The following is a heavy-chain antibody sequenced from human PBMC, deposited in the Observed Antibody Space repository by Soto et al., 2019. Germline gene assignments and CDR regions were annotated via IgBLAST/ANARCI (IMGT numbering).Heavy chain of an antibody. J-gene: IGHJ2*01. Sequence: QVQLVQSGAEVKKPGASVKVSCKASGYTFTSYDINWVRQATGQGLEWMGWMNPNSGNTGYAQKFQGRVTMTRNTSTSTADLELSSLRSEDTAVYYCARGRLGPATRPPPWYFDLWGRGSLVPVSS. CDR3: ARGRLGPATRPPPWYFDL. V-gene: IGHV1-8*01. CDR2: MNPNSGNT. CDR1: GYTFTSYD. D-gene: IGHD4-4*01.